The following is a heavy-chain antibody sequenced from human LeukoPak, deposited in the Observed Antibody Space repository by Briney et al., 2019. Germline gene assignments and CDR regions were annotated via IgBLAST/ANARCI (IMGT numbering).Heavy chain of an antibody. J-gene: IGHJ4*02. V-gene: IGHV1-8*03. CDR1: GYTFTGNY. Sequence: ASVKVSCKASGYTFTGNYMHWVRQAPGQGLEWMGWMNPNSGNTGYAQKFQGRVTITRNTSISTAYMELSSLRSEDTAVYYCASGTTDIVVVPATLRNYYFDYWGQGTLVTVSS. CDR2: MNPNSGNT. CDR3: ASGTTDIVVVPATLRNYYFDY. D-gene: IGHD2-2*01.